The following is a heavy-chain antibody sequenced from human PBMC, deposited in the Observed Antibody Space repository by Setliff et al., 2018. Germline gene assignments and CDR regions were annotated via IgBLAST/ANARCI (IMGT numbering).Heavy chain of an antibody. D-gene: IGHD5-18*01. V-gene: IGHV4-38-2*02. Sequence: ASETLSLTCNVSGDSISSTYHWGWIRQSPGKGLEWIGTIYHSGNTYYNPSLNSRLTISVDTSKNQFSLKLSSVTAADTALYYCAGGGQDTAMVTTGAFDIWGQGTMVTVSS. CDR2: IYHSGNT. CDR3: AGGGQDTAMVTTGAFDI. J-gene: IGHJ3*02. CDR1: GDSISSTYH.